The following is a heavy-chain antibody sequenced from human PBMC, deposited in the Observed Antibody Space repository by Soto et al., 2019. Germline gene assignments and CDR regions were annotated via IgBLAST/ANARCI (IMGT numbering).Heavy chain of an antibody. J-gene: IGHJ4*02. V-gene: IGHV1-46*01. Sequence: QVQLVQSGAEVKKPGASVKVSCKASGYTFTNYYIHWVRQAPGQGLEWMGVISPSGGSTSYAQKFQGRITMTRDTSTSTVDMEVSSLRFEDTAVYYWARALTMYSRFDYWGQGTLVTVSS. D-gene: IGHD6-13*01. CDR1: GYTFTNYY. CDR3: ARALTMYSRFDY. CDR2: ISPSGGST.